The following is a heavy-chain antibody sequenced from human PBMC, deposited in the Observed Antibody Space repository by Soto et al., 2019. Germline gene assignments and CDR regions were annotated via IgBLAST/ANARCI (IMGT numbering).Heavy chain of an antibody. V-gene: IGHV3-33*01. Sequence: PGGSLRLSCAASGFTFSSYGMHWVRQAPGKGLEWVAVIWYDGSNKYYADSVKGRFTISRDNSKNTLYLQMNSLRAEDTAVYYCGGSYLFGGEERWFDPWGQGTLVTVSS. J-gene: IGHJ5*02. CDR1: GFTFSSYG. CDR2: IWYDGSNK. CDR3: GGSYLFGGEERWFDP. D-gene: IGHD2-15*01.